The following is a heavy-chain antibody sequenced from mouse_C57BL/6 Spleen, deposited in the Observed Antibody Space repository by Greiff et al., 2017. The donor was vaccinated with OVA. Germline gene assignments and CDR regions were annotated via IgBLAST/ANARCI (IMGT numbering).Heavy chain of an antibody. Sequence: QVQLQQSGPELVKPGASVKLSCKASGYTFTSYDINWVKQRPGQGLEWIGWIYPRDGSTKYNEKFKGKATLTVDKSSSTAYMELNSLTSEDSAVYCGARTGSYWDFDVWGKGTTVTVSS. J-gene: IGHJ1*03. CDR3: ARTGSYWDFDV. CDR1: GYTFTSYD. CDR2: IYPRDGST. V-gene: IGHV1-85*01.